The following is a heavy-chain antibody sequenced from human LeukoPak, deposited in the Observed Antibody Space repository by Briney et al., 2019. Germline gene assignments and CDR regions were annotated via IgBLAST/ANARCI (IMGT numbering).Heavy chain of an antibody. CDR1: GYTFTTYY. Sequence: ASVKVSCKASGYTFTTYYMHWVRQAPGQRLQWMGIINPSGGSTSYAQKFQGRVTMTRDTSTSTVYMELSSLRSDDTAIYYCARSVKMPTIVHWGQGTLVTVSS. CDR2: INPSGGST. D-gene: IGHD5-24*01. J-gene: IGHJ4*02. CDR3: ARSVKMPTIVH. V-gene: IGHV1-46*03.